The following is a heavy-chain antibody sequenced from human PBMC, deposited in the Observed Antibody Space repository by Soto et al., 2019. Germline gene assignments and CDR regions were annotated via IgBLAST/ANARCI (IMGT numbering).Heavy chain of an antibody. D-gene: IGHD1-26*01. Sequence: VGSLRLSCAASGFTFSSYAMHWVRPAPGKGLEWVAVISYGGSNKYYADSVKGRFTISRDNSKNTLYLQMISLRAEDTAVYYCASARVGSAFDIWGQGTMVTVSS. V-gene: IGHV3-30-3*01. CDR1: GFTFSSYA. J-gene: IGHJ3*02. CDR3: ASARVGSAFDI. CDR2: ISYGGSNK.